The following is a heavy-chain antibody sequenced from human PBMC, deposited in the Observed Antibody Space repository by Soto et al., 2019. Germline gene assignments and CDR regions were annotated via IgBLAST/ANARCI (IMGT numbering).Heavy chain of an antibody. CDR1: GGSFSGYY. CDR3: ARGRGYSYGHFDY. Sequence: QVQLQQWGAGLLKPSETLSLTCAVYGGSFSGYYWSWIRQPPGKGLEWIGEINHSGSTNYNPSLMSRVTITVHTSKTSFSLKVSSVTAADTPVYYCARGRGYSYGHFDYWGQGTLVTVSS. J-gene: IGHJ4*02. CDR2: INHSGST. D-gene: IGHD5-18*01. V-gene: IGHV4-34*01.